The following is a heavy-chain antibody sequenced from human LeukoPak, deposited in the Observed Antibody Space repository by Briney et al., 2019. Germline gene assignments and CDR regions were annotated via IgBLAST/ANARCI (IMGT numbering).Heavy chain of an antibody. CDR1: GGSISSYY. V-gene: IGHV4-39*01. J-gene: IGHJ6*02. CDR2: IYYSGST. Sequence: PSETLSLTCTVSGGSISSYYWGWIRQPPGKGLEWIGSIYYSGSTYYNPSLKSRVTISVDTSKNQFSLKLSSVTAADTAVYYCARRNPDPHYYYYGMDVWGQGTTVTVSS. CDR3: ARRNPDPHYYYYGMDV.